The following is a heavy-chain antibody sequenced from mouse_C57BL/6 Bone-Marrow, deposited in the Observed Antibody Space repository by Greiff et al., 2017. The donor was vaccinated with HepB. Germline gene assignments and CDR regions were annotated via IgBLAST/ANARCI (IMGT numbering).Heavy chain of an antibody. D-gene: IGHD2-1*01. J-gene: IGHJ3*01. CDR3: AINYYGNTGFAY. Sequence: QVQLKQPGAELVKPGASVKVSCKASGYTFTSYWMHWVKQRPGQGLEWIGRIHPSDSDTNYNQKFKGKATLTVDKSSSTAYMQLSSLTSEDSAVYYCAINYYGNTGFAYWGQGTLVTVSA. CDR2: IHPSDSDT. V-gene: IGHV1-74*01. CDR1: GYTFTSYW.